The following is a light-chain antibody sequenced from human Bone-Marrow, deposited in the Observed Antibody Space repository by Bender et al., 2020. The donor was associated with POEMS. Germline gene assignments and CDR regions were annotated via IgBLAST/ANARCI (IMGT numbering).Light chain of an antibody. CDR1: NIRSYS. V-gene: IGLV3-21*01. CDR2: YNS. Sequence: SYVLAQPPSVSVAPGETAKITCGGNNIRSYSVHWYQQMPGQAPMVVIYYNSDRPSGIPERFSGSISGNTATLTISGTQAMDEADYYCQAWDTNAVVFGGGTKLTVL. J-gene: IGLJ2*01. CDR3: QAWDTNAVV.